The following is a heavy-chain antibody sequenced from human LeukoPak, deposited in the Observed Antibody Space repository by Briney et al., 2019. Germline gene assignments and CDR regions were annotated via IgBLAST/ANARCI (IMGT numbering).Heavy chain of an antibody. CDR3: ARWVVPAAIASGAFDI. D-gene: IGHD2-2*02. CDR1: GGSISSGSYY. V-gene: IGHV4-61*02. Sequence: SQTLSLTCTVSGGSISSGSYYWSWIRQPAGKGLEWIGRIYTSGSTNYNPPLKSRVTISVDRSKNQFSLKLSSVTAADTAVYYCARWVVPAAIASGAFDIWGQGTMVTVSS. J-gene: IGHJ3*02. CDR2: IYTSGST.